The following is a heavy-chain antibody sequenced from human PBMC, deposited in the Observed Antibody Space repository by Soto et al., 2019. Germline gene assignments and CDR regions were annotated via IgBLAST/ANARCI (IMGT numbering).Heavy chain of an antibody. CDR2: IYYSGST. Sequence: PSETLSLTCTVSGGSISSGGYYWSWIRQHPGKGLEWIGYIYYSGSTYYNPSLKSRVTISVDTSKNQFSLKLSSVTAADTAVYYCARDHIGYYYDSSGYSTDAFDIWGQGTMVTVSS. D-gene: IGHD3-22*01. V-gene: IGHV4-31*03. J-gene: IGHJ3*02. CDR1: GGSISSGGYY. CDR3: ARDHIGYYYDSSGYSTDAFDI.